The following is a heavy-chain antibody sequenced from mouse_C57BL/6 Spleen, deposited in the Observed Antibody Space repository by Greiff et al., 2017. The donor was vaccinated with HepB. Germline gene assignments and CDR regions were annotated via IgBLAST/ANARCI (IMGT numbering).Heavy chain of an antibody. D-gene: IGHD1-1*01. CDR3: ARFGFITTVVDY. V-gene: IGHV1-82*01. CDR2: IYPGDGDT. CDR1: GYAFSSSW. Sequence: QVQLQQSGPELVKPGASVKISCKASGYAFSSSWMNWVKQRPGKGLEWIGRIYPGDGDTNYNGKFKGTATLTADKSSSTAYMQLSSLTSEDSAVYFCARFGFITTVVDYWGQGTTLTVSS. J-gene: IGHJ2*01.